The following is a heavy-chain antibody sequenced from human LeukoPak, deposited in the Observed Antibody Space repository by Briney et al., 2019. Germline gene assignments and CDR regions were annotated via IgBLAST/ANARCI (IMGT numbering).Heavy chain of an antibody. CDR2: IWYDGSIQ. CDR3: ARAGYCSGGSCYGSDY. Sequence: GSLRLSCAASGFTFSSYGMHWVRQAPGKGLEWVAAIWYDGSIQYYADSVKSRFTISRDNSKNTLYLQMDSLRAEDTAVYYCARAGYCSGGSCYGSDYWGQGTLVSVSS. CDR1: GFTFSSYG. V-gene: IGHV3-33*01. D-gene: IGHD2-15*01. J-gene: IGHJ4*02.